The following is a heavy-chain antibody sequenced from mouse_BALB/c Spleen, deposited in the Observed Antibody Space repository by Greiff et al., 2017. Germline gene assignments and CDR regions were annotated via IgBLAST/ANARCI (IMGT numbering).Heavy chain of an antibody. J-gene: IGHJ1*01. CDR1: GFTFSSFG. Sequence: EVHLVESGGGLVQPGGSRKLSCAASGFTFSSFGMHWVRQAPEKGLEWVAYISSGSSTIYYADTVKGRFTISRDNPKNTLFLQMTSLRSEDTAMYYCATRAYGSSFDWYFDVWGAGTTVTVSS. D-gene: IGHD1-1*01. CDR3: ATRAYGSSFDWYFDV. V-gene: IGHV5-17*02. CDR2: ISSGSSTI.